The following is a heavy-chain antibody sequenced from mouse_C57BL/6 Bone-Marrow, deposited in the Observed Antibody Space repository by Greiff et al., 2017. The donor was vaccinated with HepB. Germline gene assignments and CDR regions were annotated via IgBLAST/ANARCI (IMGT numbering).Heavy chain of an antibody. V-gene: IGHV3-8*01. Sequence: EVKLMESGPGLAKPSQTLSLTCSVTGYSITSDYWNWIRKFPGNKLEYMGYISYSGSTYYNPSLKSRISITRDTSKNQYYLQLNSVTTEDTATYYCARWGITTVVASSPGYFDVWGTGTTVTVSS. J-gene: IGHJ1*03. CDR2: ISYSGST. D-gene: IGHD1-1*01. CDR1: GYSITSDY. CDR3: ARWGITTVVASSPGYFDV.